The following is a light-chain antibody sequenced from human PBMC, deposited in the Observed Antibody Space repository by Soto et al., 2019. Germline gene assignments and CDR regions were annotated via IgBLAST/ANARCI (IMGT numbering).Light chain of an antibody. V-gene: IGLV1-51*01. Sequence: VLTQPPSVSAAPGQKVTISCSGGSSNIGNNYVSWYQQLPGTAPKLLIYDNNKRPSGIPDRFSGSKSGTSATLGITGLQTGDEADYYCGTWDSSLRGGVFVTGTKVT. CDR2: DNN. CDR1: SSNIGNNY. CDR3: GTWDSSLRGGV. J-gene: IGLJ1*01.